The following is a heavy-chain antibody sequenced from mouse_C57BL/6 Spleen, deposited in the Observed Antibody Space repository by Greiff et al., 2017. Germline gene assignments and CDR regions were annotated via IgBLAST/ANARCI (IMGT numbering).Heavy chain of an antibody. CDR1: GFTFSSYT. J-gene: IGHJ2*01. CDR2: ISGGGGNT. CDR3: ARQDYSNYEVFDY. Sequence: EVHLVESGGGLVKPGGSLKLSCAASGFTFSSYTMSWVRQTPEKRLEWVATISGGGGNTYYPDSVKGRFTISRDNAKNTLYLQMSSLRSEDTALYYCARQDYSNYEVFDYWGQGTTLTVSS. V-gene: IGHV5-9*01. D-gene: IGHD2-5*01.